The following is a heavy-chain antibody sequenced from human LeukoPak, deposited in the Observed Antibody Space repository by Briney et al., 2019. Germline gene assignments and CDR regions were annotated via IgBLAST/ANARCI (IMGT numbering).Heavy chain of an antibody. Sequence: GESLKISCKGSGYRFTNYWIGWVRQTPGKGLEWMGMIYPGDSNTRYSPSFQGQVTISADKSITTAYLQWSSLKASDTAMYYCARWDYFDSSGYGDWGQGTLVTVPS. CDR2: IYPGDSNT. J-gene: IGHJ4*02. V-gene: IGHV5-51*01. D-gene: IGHD3-22*01. CDR3: ARWDYFDSSGYGD. CDR1: GYRFTNYW.